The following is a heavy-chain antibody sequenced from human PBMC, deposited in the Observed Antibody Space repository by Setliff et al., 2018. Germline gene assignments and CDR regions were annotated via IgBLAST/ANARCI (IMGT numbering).Heavy chain of an antibody. Sequence: SETLSLTCAVYGGPFSSYYWSWIRQPPGKGLEWIGEINHSGSTNYNPSLKSRVTISVDTSKNQFSLKLSSVTAADTAVYFCARHYKGYYYDSSGYYLDAFDIWGQGTMVTVSS. V-gene: IGHV4-34*01. CDR1: GGPFSSYY. CDR2: INHSGST. CDR3: ARHYKGYYYDSSGYYLDAFDI. J-gene: IGHJ3*02. D-gene: IGHD3-22*01.